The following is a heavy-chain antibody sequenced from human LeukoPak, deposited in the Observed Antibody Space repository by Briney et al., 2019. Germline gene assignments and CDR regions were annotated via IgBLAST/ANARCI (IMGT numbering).Heavy chain of an antibody. CDR2: IGSSGSII. CDR1: GFTFSSYW. D-gene: IGHD3-10*01. Sequence: GGSLRLSCAASGFTFSSYWMSWVRQAPGKGLERVSYIGSSGSIIYYADSVKGRFTISRDNAKNSLYLQMTSLGADDTAVYYCARDSYSGAIYWGQGTLVTVSS. V-gene: IGHV3-48*04. CDR3: ARDSYSGAIY. J-gene: IGHJ4*02.